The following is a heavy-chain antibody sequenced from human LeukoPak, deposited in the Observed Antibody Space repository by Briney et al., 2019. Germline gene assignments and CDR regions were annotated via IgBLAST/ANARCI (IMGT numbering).Heavy chain of an antibody. D-gene: IGHD1-26*01. CDR1: GFTFSSYS. CDR3: ASGTSIVGALDY. V-gene: IGHV3-53*01. Sequence: GGSLRLSCAASGFTFSSYSMSWVRQAPGKGLKWVSVIYSGGNTYYADSVKGRFTISRDNSKNTLYLQMNSLRAEDTAVYYCASGTSIVGALDYWGQGTLVTVSS. CDR2: IYSGGNT. J-gene: IGHJ4*02.